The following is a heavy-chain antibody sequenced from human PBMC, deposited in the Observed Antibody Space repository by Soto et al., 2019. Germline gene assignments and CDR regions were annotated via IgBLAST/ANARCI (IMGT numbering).Heavy chain of an antibody. CDR2: IVGGNGDT. CDR3: AADWQLGHYYYGMDV. V-gene: IGHV1-3*01. CDR1: GYTFTSYA. J-gene: IGHJ6*02. D-gene: IGHD7-27*01. Sequence: AAVKVSCKASGYTFTSYAMNWVRQAPGQRLEWMGWIVGGNGDTKYSQRFQERVTITRDMSTSTAYMELSSLRSEDTAVYYCAADWQLGHYYYGMDVWGQGTTVTVSS.